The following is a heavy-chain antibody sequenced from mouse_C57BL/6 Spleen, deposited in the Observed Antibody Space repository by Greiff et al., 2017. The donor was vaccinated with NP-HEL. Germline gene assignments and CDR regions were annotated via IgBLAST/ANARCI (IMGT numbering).Heavy chain of an antibody. D-gene: IGHD4-1*01. CDR1: GYAFSSYW. Sequence: VQLQQSGAELVKPGASVKISCKASGYAFSSYWMNWVKQRPGKGLEWIGQIYPGDGDTNYTGQFKGKATLTADKSSSTASMQLSSLTSEDSAVYVGARGGTGTGYFDVWGTGTTVTVSS. J-gene: IGHJ1*03. CDR2: IYPGDGDT. V-gene: IGHV1-80*01. CDR3: ARGGTGTGYFDV.